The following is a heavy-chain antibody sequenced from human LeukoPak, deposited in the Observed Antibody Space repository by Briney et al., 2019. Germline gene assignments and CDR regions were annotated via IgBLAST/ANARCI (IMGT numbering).Heavy chain of an antibody. CDR1: GGSISSSNW. Sequence: SGTLSLTCAVSGGSISSSNWWSWVRQTPEKGLEWIGEIFHTGIANYNPSLESRVTISIDKSKNQFSLKVISVTAADTAVYYCARGGSGWSPFDYWGQRTLVSVSS. V-gene: IGHV4-4*02. J-gene: IGHJ4*02. CDR3: ARGGSGWSPFDY. CDR2: IFHTGIA. D-gene: IGHD6-19*01.